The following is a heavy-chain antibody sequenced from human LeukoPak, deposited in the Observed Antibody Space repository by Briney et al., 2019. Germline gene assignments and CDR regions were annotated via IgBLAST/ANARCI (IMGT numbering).Heavy chain of an antibody. Sequence: PGGSLRLSCTVSGFTVSSNSMSWVRQAPGKGLEWVSFIYSDNTHYADSVKGRFTISRDNSKNTLYLQMNSLRAEDTAVYYCAKDAQQYCSSTSCYGGGFDYWGQGTLVTVSS. CDR2: IYSDNT. D-gene: IGHD2-2*01. J-gene: IGHJ4*02. CDR3: AKDAQQYCSSTSCYGGGFDY. CDR1: GFTVSSNS. V-gene: IGHV3-66*03.